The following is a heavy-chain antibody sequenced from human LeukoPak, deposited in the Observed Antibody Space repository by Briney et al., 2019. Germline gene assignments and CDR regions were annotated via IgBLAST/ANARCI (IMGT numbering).Heavy chain of an antibody. V-gene: IGHV4-30-4*01. CDR2: IYYSGST. Sequence: PSQTLSLTCTVSGGSISSGDYYWSWIRQPPGKGLEWIGYIYYSGSTYYNPSLKSRVTISVDRSKNQFSLKLSSVTAADTAVYYCARVRYYYDSSGYPDYWGQGTLVTVSS. D-gene: IGHD3-22*01. J-gene: IGHJ4*02. CDR1: GGSISSGDYY. CDR3: ARVRYYYDSSGYPDY.